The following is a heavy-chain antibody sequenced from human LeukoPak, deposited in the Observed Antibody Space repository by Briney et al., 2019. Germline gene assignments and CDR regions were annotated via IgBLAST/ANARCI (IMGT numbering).Heavy chain of an antibody. CDR1: GFTFSSYA. CDR3: AKDQGSAYYYDSSGYYL. D-gene: IGHD3-22*01. Sequence: GGSLRLSCAASGFTFSSYAMSWVRQAPGKGLEWVSAISGSGGSTYYADSVKGRFTISRDNSKNTLYLQMNSLRAEGTAVYYCAKDQGSAYYYDSSGYYLWGQGTLVTVSS. CDR2: ISGSGGST. V-gene: IGHV3-23*01. J-gene: IGHJ4*02.